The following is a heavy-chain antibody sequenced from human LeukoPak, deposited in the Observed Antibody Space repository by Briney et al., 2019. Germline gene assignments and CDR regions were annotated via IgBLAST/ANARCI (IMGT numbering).Heavy chain of an antibody. CDR1: GGSFNGYY. Sequence: SETLSLTCAVYGGSFNGYYWSWIRQPPGKGLEWIGEINHSGSTNYNPSLRSRVTISVDTSKNQFSLSLSSVTAADTAVYYCARVYSSSGYTWFDPWGQGTLVTVSS. J-gene: IGHJ5*02. D-gene: IGHD6-6*01. CDR3: ARVYSSSGYTWFDP. CDR2: INHSGST. V-gene: IGHV4-34*01.